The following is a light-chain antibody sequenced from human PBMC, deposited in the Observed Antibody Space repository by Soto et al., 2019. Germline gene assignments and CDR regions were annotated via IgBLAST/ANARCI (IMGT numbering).Light chain of an antibody. J-gene: IGLJ2*01. V-gene: IGLV2-23*01. Sequence: QSVLTQPASVSGSPGQSITISFTGTSSDVGSYNLVSWYQQHTGKAPKLMIYDDTKRPSGVSNRFSGSKSGNTASLTISGLQAEDEADYYCCSYAGSSTLVVGGGTKVTVL. CDR1: SSDVGSYNL. CDR2: DDT. CDR3: CSYAGSSTLV.